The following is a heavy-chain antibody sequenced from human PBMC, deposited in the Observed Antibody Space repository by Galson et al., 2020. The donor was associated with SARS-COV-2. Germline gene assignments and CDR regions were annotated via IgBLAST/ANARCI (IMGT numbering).Heavy chain of an antibody. Sequence: ALHGESLKISCAASGFTFSSYWMHWVRQAPGKGLVWVSRIYSEGSSTSYADSVKGRFTISRDNSKNTLYLQMNSLRAEDTAVYYCAGELADAFDIWGQGTMVTVSS. D-gene: IGHD1-7*01. V-gene: IGHV3-74*01. CDR1: GFTFSSYW. CDR3: AGELADAFDI. CDR2: IYSEGSST. J-gene: IGHJ3*02.